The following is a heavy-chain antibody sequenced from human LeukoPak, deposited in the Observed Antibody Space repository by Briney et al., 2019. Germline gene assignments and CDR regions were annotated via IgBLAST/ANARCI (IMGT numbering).Heavy chain of an antibody. V-gene: IGHV3-30-3*01. CDR3: AKDVGYNWFDP. Sequence: GRSLRLSCAASGFTFSSYAMHWVRQAPGKGLEWVAVISYDGSNKYYADSVKGRFTISRDNSKNTLYLQMNSLRAGDTAIYYCAKDVGYNWFDPWGRGTLVTVSS. CDR2: ISYDGSNK. CDR1: GFTFSSYA. D-gene: IGHD1-26*01. J-gene: IGHJ5*02.